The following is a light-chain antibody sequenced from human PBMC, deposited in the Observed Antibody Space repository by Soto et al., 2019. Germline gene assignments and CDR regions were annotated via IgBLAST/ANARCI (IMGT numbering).Light chain of an antibody. CDR2: EVS. J-gene: IGLJ3*02. Sequence: QSALTQPASVSGSPGRSITISCTGTSGDVGGYNYVSWYQRHPGKAPKLMIYEVSNRPSGVSNRFSGSKSGNTASLTISGLQAEDEADYYCSSYTYSSTVVFGGGTKLTVL. CDR3: SSYTYSSTVV. CDR1: SGDVGGYNY. V-gene: IGLV2-14*01.